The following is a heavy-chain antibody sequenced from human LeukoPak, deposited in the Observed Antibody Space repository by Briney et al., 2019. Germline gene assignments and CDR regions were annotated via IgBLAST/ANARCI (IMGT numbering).Heavy chain of an antibody. CDR3: ARSRRYSYAFDY. V-gene: IGHV3-53*01. CDR2: IYSGGST. D-gene: IGHD5-18*01. Sequence: GGSLRLSCAASGLTVSSNYMSWVRQAPGKGLEWVSVIYSGGSTYYADSVKGRFTISRDNSKNTLYLQMNSLRAEDTAVYYCARSRRYSYAFDYWGQGTLVTVSS. J-gene: IGHJ4*02. CDR1: GLTVSSNY.